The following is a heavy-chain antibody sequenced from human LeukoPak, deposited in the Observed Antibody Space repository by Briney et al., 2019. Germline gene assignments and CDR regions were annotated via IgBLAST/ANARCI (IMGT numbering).Heavy chain of an antibody. Sequence: GGSLLLSCAASGFIFTSFAMHWVRPAPGKRLEYVSAVGTEGVSAYYAISVKGRFTISRDNSKNTLYLEMDSLRPEDTAVYYCVRGGCTTSTCYDYWGQGTLVTVSS. CDR1: GFIFTSFA. J-gene: IGHJ4*02. V-gene: IGHV3-64*01. CDR2: VGTEGVSA. CDR3: VRGGCTTSTCYDY. D-gene: IGHD2-2*01.